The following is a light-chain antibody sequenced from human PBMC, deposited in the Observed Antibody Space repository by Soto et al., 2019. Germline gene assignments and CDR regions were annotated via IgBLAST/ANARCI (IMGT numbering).Light chain of an antibody. CDR2: GGS. V-gene: IGKV3D-15*01. CDR1: QTLGNK. J-gene: IGKJ3*01. CDR3: QQHSAWPLT. Sequence: EIVMTQSPATLSVSPGERATLSCRASQTLGNKLTWYQQKPGQAPRLLIYGGSTRATGTPARFSGSGSGTEFTLTINSLQSEDFAIYSCQQHSAWPLTFGPGTKVDLK.